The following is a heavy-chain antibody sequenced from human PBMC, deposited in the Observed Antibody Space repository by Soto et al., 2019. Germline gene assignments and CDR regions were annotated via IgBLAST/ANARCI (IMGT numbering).Heavy chain of an antibody. CDR2: IYPGDSDT. D-gene: IGHD2-8*02. CDR1: GYRFSSYW. V-gene: IGHV5-51*01. Sequence: GESLKISCQGSGYRFSSYWIAWVRQMPGKGLEWMGIIYPGDSDTIYSPSFQGQVTFSVDKSTSTAYLQWSSLKASDTAMYYCARLFSPRTEIALVTDAFDIWGQGTMVTVSS. J-gene: IGHJ3*02. CDR3: ARLFSPRTEIALVTDAFDI.